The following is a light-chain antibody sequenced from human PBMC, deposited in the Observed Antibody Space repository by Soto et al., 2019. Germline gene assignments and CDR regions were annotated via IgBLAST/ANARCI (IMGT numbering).Light chain of an antibody. J-gene: IGKJ2*01. CDR1: QSVSSN. Sequence: EIVMTQSPATLSVSPGERATLSCRASQSVSSNLAWYQQKPGQAPRLLIYGASTRATGIPARFSGSGSGTEFTLTISSLQSEEFASYYCQQYNNWSRTFGQGTKLEIK. V-gene: IGKV3-15*01. CDR3: QQYNNWSRT. CDR2: GAS.